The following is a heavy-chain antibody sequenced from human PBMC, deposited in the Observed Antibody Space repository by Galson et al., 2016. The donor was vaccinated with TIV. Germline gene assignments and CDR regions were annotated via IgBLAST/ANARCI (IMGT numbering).Heavy chain of an antibody. D-gene: IGHD7-27*01. V-gene: IGHV3-23*01. Sequence: SLRLSCAASGVTFSSYAMSWVRQAPGKGLEWVSGISGSGFSTFYADSVKGRFTISRDNSKNTLDLQMNSLRAEETAIYYCAKDTGSQPRNWFDPWGQGTLVTVSS. CDR1: GVTFSSYA. J-gene: IGHJ5*02. CDR2: ISGSGFST. CDR3: AKDTGSQPRNWFDP.